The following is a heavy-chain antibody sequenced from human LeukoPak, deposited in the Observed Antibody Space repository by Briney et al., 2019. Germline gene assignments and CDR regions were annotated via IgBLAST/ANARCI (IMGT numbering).Heavy chain of an antibody. CDR3: ARDFMITFGGVIVLPDY. CDR2: ISSSSYI. Sequence: PGGSLRLSCAASGFTFSSYSMTWVRQAPGKGLEWVSSISSSSYIYYADSVKGRFTISRDNAKNSLYLQMNSLRAEDTAVYYCARDFMITFGGVIVLPDYWGQGTLVTVSS. D-gene: IGHD3-16*02. CDR1: GFTFSSYS. J-gene: IGHJ4*02. V-gene: IGHV3-21*01.